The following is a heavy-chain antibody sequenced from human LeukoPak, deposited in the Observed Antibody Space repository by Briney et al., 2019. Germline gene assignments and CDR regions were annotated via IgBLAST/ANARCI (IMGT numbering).Heavy chain of an antibody. CDR3: AKADTIAVAGTIDY. Sequence: GGSLRLSCAASGFTFDDYAMHWVRQAPGKGLEWVSGISWNSGSIGYADSVKGRFTISRDNAKNSLYLQMNSLRAGDMALYYCAKADTIAVAGTIDYWGQGTLVTVSS. D-gene: IGHD6-19*01. J-gene: IGHJ4*02. V-gene: IGHV3-9*03. CDR2: ISWNSGSI. CDR1: GFTFDDYA.